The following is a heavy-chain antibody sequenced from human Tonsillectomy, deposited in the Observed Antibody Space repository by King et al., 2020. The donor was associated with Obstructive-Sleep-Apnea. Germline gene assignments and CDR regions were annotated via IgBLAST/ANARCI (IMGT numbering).Heavy chain of an antibody. V-gene: IGHV3-48*04. J-gene: IGHJ4*02. CDR2: ISSSSSTI. D-gene: IGHD6-6*01. CDR3: ARDTYSSSSPYFDY. Sequence: VQLVESGGGLVQPGGSLRLSCAASGFTFSSYSMNWVRQAPGKGLEWFSYISSSSSTIYYADSVKGRFTISRDNAKNSLYLQMNSLRAEDTAVYYCARDTYSSSSPYFDYWGQGTLVTVSS. CDR1: GFTFSSYS.